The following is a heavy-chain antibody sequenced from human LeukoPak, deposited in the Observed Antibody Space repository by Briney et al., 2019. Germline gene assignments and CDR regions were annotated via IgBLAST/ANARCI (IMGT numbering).Heavy chain of an antibody. J-gene: IGHJ5*02. CDR3: ARSRGYYDFWSP. D-gene: IGHD3-3*01. CDR1: GGSISTYY. CDR2: IYYSGYT. V-gene: IGHV4-59*01. Sequence: PSETLSLTCTVSGGSISTYYWSWIRQSPGKGLEWIGYIYYSGYTNYNPSLKSRVTISVDTSKNQFSLKLSPVTAADTAVYYCARSRGYYDFWSPWGRGTVVTVSS.